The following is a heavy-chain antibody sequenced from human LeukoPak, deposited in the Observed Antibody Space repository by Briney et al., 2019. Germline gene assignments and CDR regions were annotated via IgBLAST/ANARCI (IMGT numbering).Heavy chain of an antibody. V-gene: IGHV3-23*01. CDR1: GFTFSSYA. D-gene: IGHD3-22*01. CDR3: AKDSYYYDSSGYYGGIYYFDY. CDR2: ISGSGGST. J-gene: IGHJ4*02. Sequence: GGCLRLSCAASGFTFSSYAMSWVRHAPGKGLEWGSAISGSGGSTHYADSVKGRFTISRDNSKNTLYLQMNSLRAEDTAVYYCAKDSYYYDSSGYYGGIYYFDYWGQGTLVTVSS.